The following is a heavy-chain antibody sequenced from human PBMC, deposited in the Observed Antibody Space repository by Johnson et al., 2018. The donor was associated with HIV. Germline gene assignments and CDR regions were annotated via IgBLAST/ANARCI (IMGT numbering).Heavy chain of an antibody. J-gene: IGHJ3*02. CDR2: IYSGGST. D-gene: IGHD3-10*01. Sequence: VQLVESGGGLVQPGGSLRLSCAASGFTVSSNYMSWVRQAPGKGLEWVSVIYSGGSTYYADSVKGRFTISSDNSKNTLYLQMNCLRAEETAVYYCARGPVMVRGVTDAFDIWGQGTMVTVSS. V-gene: IGHV3-66*01. CDR1: GFTVSSNY. CDR3: ARGPVMVRGVTDAFDI.